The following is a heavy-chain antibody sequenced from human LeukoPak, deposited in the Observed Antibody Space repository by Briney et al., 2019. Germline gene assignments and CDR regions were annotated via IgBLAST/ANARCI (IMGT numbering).Heavy chain of an antibody. Sequence: AGGSLRLSCAASGFTFSSYGMHWVRQAPGKGLEWVAVIWYDGSNKYYVDSVKGRFTISRDNSKNTLYLQMNSLRAEDTAVYYCARDGQQWLVFDYYYGMDVWGKGTTVTVSS. CDR3: ARDGQQWLVFDYYYGMDV. CDR1: GFTFSSYG. CDR2: IWYDGSNK. D-gene: IGHD6-19*01. V-gene: IGHV3-33*01. J-gene: IGHJ6*04.